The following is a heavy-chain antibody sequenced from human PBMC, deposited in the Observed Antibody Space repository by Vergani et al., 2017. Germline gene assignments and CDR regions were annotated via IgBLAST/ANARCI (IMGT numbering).Heavy chain of an antibody. CDR1: GDSISTSSYA. V-gene: IGHV4-39*01. CDR3: ARHISVVRPSSMTAFDY. Sequence: QMQLQESGPGLVKPSETLYLSCTVSGDSISTSSYAWGWIRQPPGKTLEWIGTVFYGGRTSYNPSLKSRVTLSLDTSKKQISLHLTSVTAADTAVYYCARHISVVRPSSMTAFDYWGQGTLVTVSS. J-gene: IGHJ4*02. D-gene: IGHD2-21*01. CDR2: VFYGGRT.